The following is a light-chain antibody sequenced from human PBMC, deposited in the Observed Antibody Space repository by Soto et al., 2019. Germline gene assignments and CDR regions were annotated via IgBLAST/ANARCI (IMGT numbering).Light chain of an antibody. J-gene: IGLJ2*01. CDR2: EVS. V-gene: IGLV2-18*01. CDR3: SLYTSSTVV. CDR1: SSDVGSYNR. Sequence: QSALTQPPSVSGSPGQSVTISCTGTSSDVGSYNRVSWYQQPPGTAPKLMIYEVSNRPSGVPDRFSGSKSGNTASLTISGLQAADEADYYCSLYTSSTVVFGGGTKLTVL.